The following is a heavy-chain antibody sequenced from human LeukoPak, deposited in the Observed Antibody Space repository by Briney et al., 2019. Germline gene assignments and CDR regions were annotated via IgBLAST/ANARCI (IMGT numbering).Heavy chain of an antibody. CDR3: ASTQYYYDSSGYHHPGY. D-gene: IGHD3-22*01. Sequence: GGSLRLSCAASGIIFSSYSMNWVRQAPGKGLEWVSAISSSSSYIYYADSVKGRFTISRDNAKNSLYLQMNSLRAEDTAVYYCASTQYYYDSSGYHHPGYWGQGTLVTVSS. V-gene: IGHV3-21*01. J-gene: IGHJ4*02. CDR1: GIIFSSYS. CDR2: ISSSSSYI.